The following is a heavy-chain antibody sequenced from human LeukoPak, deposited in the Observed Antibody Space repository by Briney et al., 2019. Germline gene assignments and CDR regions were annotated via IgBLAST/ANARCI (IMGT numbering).Heavy chain of an antibody. CDR2: INTNTGKP. CDR1: GYTFTSYA. CDR3: ARAASLYY. Sequence: VASVKVSCKASGYTFTSYALNWVRQAPGQGLEWMGWINTNTGKPTYAQGFTGRFVFSLDSSVSTAYLQINSLNAEGTAVYYCARAASLYYWGQGTLVTVSS. V-gene: IGHV7-4-1*02. J-gene: IGHJ4*01. D-gene: IGHD2-2*01.